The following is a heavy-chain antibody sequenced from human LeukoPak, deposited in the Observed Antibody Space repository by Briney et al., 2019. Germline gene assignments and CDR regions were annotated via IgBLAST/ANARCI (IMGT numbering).Heavy chain of an antibody. CDR3: ARIYDNSGYYDY. CDR2: INQGGSEK. V-gene: IGHV3-7*04. D-gene: IGHD3-22*01. J-gene: IGHJ4*02. Sequence: GGSLRLSCAASGSTFSTYLMSWVRQAPGRGLEWVANINQGGSEKYYVDSVKGRFTISRDNAKNSLYLQMNSLRAEDTAVYYCARIYDNSGYYDYWGQGTLVTVSS. CDR1: GSTFSTYL.